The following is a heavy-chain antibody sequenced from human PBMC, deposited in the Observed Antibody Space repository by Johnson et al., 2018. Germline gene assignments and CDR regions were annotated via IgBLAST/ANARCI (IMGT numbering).Heavy chain of an antibody. Sequence: EVQLVESGGGLVQPGRSLRLSCVASGFAFDDYAMHWVRQAPGRGLEWVSGISWGSGTIDYADSVKGLFTISRDNAKNSLYLQMNGPRTGDAALYYCAKPQRPMTTVTSHFASWGQGTLVIVSS. CDR3: AKPQRPMTTVTSHFAS. D-gene: IGHD4-17*01. V-gene: IGHV3-9*01. CDR2: ISWGSGTI. CDR1: GFAFDDYA. J-gene: IGHJ4*02.